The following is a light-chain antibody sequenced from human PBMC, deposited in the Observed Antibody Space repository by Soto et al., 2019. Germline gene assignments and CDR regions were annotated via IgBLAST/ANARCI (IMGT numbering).Light chain of an antibody. CDR2: GAS. Sequence: EIVMTQSPATLSVSPGESATLSCRASQSVSSNLAWYQQKPGQAPRLLINGASTRATGIPARFSGSGSGTEFTLTISSLQSEDYVVYYCQQYNNWWTFGQGTKVDIK. J-gene: IGKJ1*01. V-gene: IGKV3-15*01. CDR3: QQYNNWWT. CDR1: QSVSSN.